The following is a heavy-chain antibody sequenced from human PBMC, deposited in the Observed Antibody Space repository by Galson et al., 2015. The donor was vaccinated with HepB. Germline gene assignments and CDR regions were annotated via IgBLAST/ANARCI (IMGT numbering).Heavy chain of an antibody. Sequence: SVKVSCKASGGTFSNFPISWVRQAPGQGLEWMGGIIPIFGTANYAQKFQGRVTITADESTSTAYMELSSLRSEDTAVYYCARKMARVIGHWFDPWGQGTLVTVSS. CDR1: GGTFSNFP. CDR3: ARKMARVIGHWFDP. V-gene: IGHV1-69*13. J-gene: IGHJ5*02. CDR2: IIPIFGTA. D-gene: IGHD3-22*01.